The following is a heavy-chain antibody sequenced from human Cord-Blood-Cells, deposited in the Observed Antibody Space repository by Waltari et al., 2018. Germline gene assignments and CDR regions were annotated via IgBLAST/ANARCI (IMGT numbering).Heavy chain of an antibody. J-gene: IGHJ3*02. D-gene: IGHD3-3*01. CDR2: IGGSGGST. Sequence: EVQLLESGGGLVQPGGSLRLSCAASGVTFSRYAMSWVRQAPGKGLEWVSAIGGSGGSTYYADSVKGRFTISRDNSKNTLYLQMNSLRAEDTAVYYCACITIFGVVSDAFDIWGQGTMVTVSS. CDR3: ACITIFGVVSDAFDI. CDR1: GVTFSRYA. V-gene: IGHV3-23*01.